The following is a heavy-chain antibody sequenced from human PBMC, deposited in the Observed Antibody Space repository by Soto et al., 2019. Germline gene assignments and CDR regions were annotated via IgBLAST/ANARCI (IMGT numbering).Heavy chain of an antibody. CDR2: ISSDEKIK. V-gene: IGHV3-33*01. Sequence: GGSLRLSCVASGFIFSNFGMHWVRQAPGKGLEWVAVISSDEKIKQYADSVRGRFAISRDNSKNTLYLQMTSLRAEDTAIYYCARGLRSVLDYWGQGTLVTVS. CDR1: GFIFSNFG. D-gene: IGHD6-6*01. J-gene: IGHJ4*02. CDR3: ARGLRSVLDY.